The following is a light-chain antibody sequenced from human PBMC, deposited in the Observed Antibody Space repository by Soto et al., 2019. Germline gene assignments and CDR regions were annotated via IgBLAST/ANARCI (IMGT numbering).Light chain of an antibody. V-gene: IGLV2-14*01. CDR1: SSDVGGYNY. J-gene: IGLJ1*01. CDR2: EVS. Sequence: QSALTQPASVSGSPGQSITISCTGTSSDVGGYNYVSWYQQHPGKAPKLMIYEVSNRPSGVSNRFSGSKSGNTASLTISGLQAEEEADYSCSSYTSSSTLVFGTGTKLTVL. CDR3: SSYTSSSTLV.